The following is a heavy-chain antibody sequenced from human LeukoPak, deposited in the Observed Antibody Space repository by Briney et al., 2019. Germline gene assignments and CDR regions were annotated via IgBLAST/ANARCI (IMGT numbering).Heavy chain of an antibody. Sequence: PGRCLRLACAASAFTVSIYAMSWVRQAPGEGLEWVSAISGSVGSTSYTDSVKGPFTISRDNSKNTLYLQMNSLRAEDTAVYYCAKRSRIAVAGIAFGFVDYWGQGTLVTVSS. D-gene: IGHD6-13*01. CDR2: ISGSVGST. CDR1: AFTVSIYA. J-gene: IGHJ4*02. CDR3: AKRSRIAVAGIAFGFVDY. V-gene: IGHV3-23*01.